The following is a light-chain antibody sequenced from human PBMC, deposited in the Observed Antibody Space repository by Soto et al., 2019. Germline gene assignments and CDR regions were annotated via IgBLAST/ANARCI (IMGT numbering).Light chain of an antibody. Sequence: QSVLTQPASVSGYPGQSITIYCTGTSSDVGGYNYVSWYQQHPGKAPKLMIYEVSNRPSGVSNRFSGSKSGNTASLTISGLQAEDEADSYCSSYPSSSTPVVFGGGTKLTV. V-gene: IGLV2-14*01. J-gene: IGLJ2*01. CDR3: SSYPSSSTPVV. CDR1: SSDVGGYNY. CDR2: EVS.